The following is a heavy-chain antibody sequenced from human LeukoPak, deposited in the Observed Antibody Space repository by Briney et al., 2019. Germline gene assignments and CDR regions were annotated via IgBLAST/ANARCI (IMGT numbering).Heavy chain of an antibody. Sequence: ASVKVSCKASGYTFTGYYMHWVRQAPGQGLEWMGWINPDSGGTDYAQKFQGRVTMTRDTSISTAYMELSRLRSEDMAVYYCARARYETRIWPKSRYDYYHYMDVWGKGTTVTVSS. CDR1: GYTFTGYY. J-gene: IGHJ6*03. CDR2: INPDSGGT. D-gene: IGHD3-3*01. CDR3: ARARYETRIWPKSRYDYYHYMDV. V-gene: IGHV1-2*02.